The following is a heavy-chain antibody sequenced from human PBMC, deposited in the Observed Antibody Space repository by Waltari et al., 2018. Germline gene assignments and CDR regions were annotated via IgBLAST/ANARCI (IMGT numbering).Heavy chain of an antibody. CDR3: ARDQADFWSARGAFDY. Sequence: QVQLVQSGGGVVQPGKSLRLSCVGSRFTFGPYAFHGVRQGPGRGLEWVALTSFDGNDNFYADSVKGRFTISRDNSKNTVFLQMTSLRPDDTGVYFCARDQADFWSARGAFDYWGQGSLVTVSS. CDR2: TSFDGNDN. CDR1: RFTFGPYA. J-gene: IGHJ4*02. D-gene: IGHD3-3*01. V-gene: IGHV3-30*04.